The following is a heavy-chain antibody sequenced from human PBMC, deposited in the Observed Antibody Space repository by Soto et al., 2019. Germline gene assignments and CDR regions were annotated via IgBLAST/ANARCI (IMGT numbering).Heavy chain of an antibody. CDR2: ISWNRGDI. V-gene: IGHV3-9*01. CDR1: GFTFDDYA. J-gene: IGHJ6*02. D-gene: IGHD5-18*01. Sequence: EVQLVESGGDLVQPGRSLRLSCEASGFTFDDYAMHWVRLAPGKGLELVSGISWNRGDIYYADSVKGRFTISRDNAKNTLYLQMNSLRPDDTAMYYCAKDAIHVLLGYTYGAGGMDVWGQGTKVTVSS. CDR3: AKDAIHVLLGYTYGAGGMDV.